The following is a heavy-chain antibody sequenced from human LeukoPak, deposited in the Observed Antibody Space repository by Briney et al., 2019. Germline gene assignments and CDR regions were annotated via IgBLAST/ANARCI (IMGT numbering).Heavy chain of an antibody. V-gene: IGHV3-30*18. CDR3: AKGSTYYYDSSGYHFDY. CDR2: ISYDGSNK. Sequence: GGSLRLSCAASGFTFSSYGMHWVRQAPGKGLEWVAVISYDGSNKYYADSVKGRFTISRDNSKNTLYLQMNSLRAEDTAVYYCAKGSTYYYDSSGYHFDYWGQGTLVTVSS. CDR1: GFTFSSYG. J-gene: IGHJ4*02. D-gene: IGHD3-22*01.